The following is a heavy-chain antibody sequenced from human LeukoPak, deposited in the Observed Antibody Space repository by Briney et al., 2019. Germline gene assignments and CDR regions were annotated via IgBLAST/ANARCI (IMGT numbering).Heavy chain of an antibody. D-gene: IGHD3-3*01. V-gene: IGHV1-18*01. CDR1: GYTFTSYG. CDR3: ARALWYYDFWSGYCPFDY. Sequence: ASVKVSCKASGYTFTSYGISWVRQAPGQGLEWMGWISAYNGNTNYAQKLQGRVTMTTDTSTSTAYMELRSLRSDDTAVYYCARALWYYDFWSGYCPFDYWGQETLVTVSS. J-gene: IGHJ4*02. CDR2: ISAYNGNT.